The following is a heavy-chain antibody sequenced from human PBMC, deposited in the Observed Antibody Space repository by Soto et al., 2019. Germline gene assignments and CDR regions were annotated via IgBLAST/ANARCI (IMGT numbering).Heavy chain of an antibody. CDR3: ASGIQLWLRRINNGYSG. V-gene: IGHV1-69*12. CDR2: IIPMFGTA. CDR1: GGTFSTYA. J-gene: IGHJ4*02. Sequence: QVQLVQSGAEVKKPESSVKVSCMAPGGTFSTYAISWVRQAPGQGLEWMGGIIPMFGTANYAQRFQDRVTITADESTKTVYMELSSLRSEDTAVYFCASGIQLWLRRINNGYSGWGQGTLVTVSS. D-gene: IGHD5-18*01.